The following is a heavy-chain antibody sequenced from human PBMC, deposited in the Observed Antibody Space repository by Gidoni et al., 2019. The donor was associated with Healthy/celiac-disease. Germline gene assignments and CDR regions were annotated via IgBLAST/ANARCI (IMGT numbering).Heavy chain of an antibody. CDR3: ARDLDRVEFGGMVRGATYGMDV. J-gene: IGHJ6*02. V-gene: IGHV4-30-4*01. CDR2: IYYSGST. D-gene: IGHD3-10*01. CDR1: GGSISSGDYY. Sequence: QVQLQESGPGLVKPSQTLSLTCTVSGGSISSGDYYWSWLRQPPGKGLEWIGYIYYSGSTYYNPSLKSRVTISVDTSKNQFSLKLSSVTAADTAVYYCARDLDRVEFGGMVRGATYGMDVWGQGTTVTVSS.